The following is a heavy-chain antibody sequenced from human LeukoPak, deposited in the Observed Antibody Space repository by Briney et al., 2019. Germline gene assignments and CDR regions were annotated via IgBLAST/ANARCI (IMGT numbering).Heavy chain of an antibody. CDR2: INHSGST. J-gene: IGHJ4*02. V-gene: IGHV4-34*01. CDR3: ATEESDYSIDY. D-gene: IGHD4-11*01. CDR1: GGSFSGYY. Sequence: SETLSLTCAVYGGSFSGYYWSWIRQPPGKGLEWIGEINHSGSTNYNPSLKNRVTISVDTSKNQFSLKLSSVTAADTAVYYCATEESDYSIDYWGQGTLVTVSS.